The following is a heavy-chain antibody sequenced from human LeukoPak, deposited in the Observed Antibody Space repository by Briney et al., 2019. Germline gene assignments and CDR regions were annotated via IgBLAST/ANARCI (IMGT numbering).Heavy chain of an antibody. Sequence: GGSLRLSCAASGFTFSNAWMNWVRQAPGKGLEWVAVISYDGNNKYYADSVKGRFTISRDNSKNTLYLQMNSLRAEDTAVYYCARDLVGGWDDSSGYYYGYFDYWGQGTLVTVSS. CDR1: GFTFSNAW. J-gene: IGHJ4*02. CDR3: ARDLVGGWDDSSGYYYGYFDY. D-gene: IGHD3-22*01. CDR2: ISYDGNNK. V-gene: IGHV3-30-3*01.